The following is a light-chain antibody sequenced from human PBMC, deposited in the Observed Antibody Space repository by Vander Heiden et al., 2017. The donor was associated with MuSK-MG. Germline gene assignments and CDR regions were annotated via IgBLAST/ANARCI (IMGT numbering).Light chain of an antibody. V-gene: IGKV1-33*01. CDR1: QDISTY. Sequence: LHITPSPSSLSASVGDRVTITCQARQDISTYFIWYPLPPGPAPKLLIYDAPNLDTGVPSRFSGSGSGTHFTFTISSLQPENFATNYCQQADNLPITFGGGTKVEIK. CDR2: DAP. J-gene: IGKJ4*01. CDR3: QQADNLPIT.